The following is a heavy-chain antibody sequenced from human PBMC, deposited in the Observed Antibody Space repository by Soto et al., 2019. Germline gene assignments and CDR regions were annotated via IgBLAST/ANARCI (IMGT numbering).Heavy chain of an antibody. CDR2: ISSGSGNT. CDR3: ARSGYSSGWYHWYFDF. CDR1: GYTFTNYG. V-gene: IGHV1-3*01. D-gene: IGHD6-19*01. J-gene: IGHJ2*01. Sequence: GASVKVSCKASGYTFTNYGIHWVRQAPGQRLEWMGWISSGSGNTKYSQKLQGRVTINRDTSASTAYMELSSLRSEDTAVYYCARSGYSSGWYHWYFDFWGRGTLVTVSS.